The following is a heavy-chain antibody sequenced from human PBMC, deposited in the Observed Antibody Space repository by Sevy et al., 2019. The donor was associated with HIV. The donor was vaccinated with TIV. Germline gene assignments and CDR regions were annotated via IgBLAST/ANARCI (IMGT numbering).Heavy chain of an antibody. J-gene: IGHJ3*02. CDR2: INPNSGGR. D-gene: IGHD7-27*01. CDR3: ARAPWGRAFDI. Sequence: ASVKVSCKASGYTFTGYYMHWVRQAPGQGLEWMGWINPNSGGRNYAQKFQGRVTMTRDTSISTAYMELNSLRSYDTAVYYCARAPWGRAFDIWGQGTMVTVSS. CDR1: GYTFTGYY. V-gene: IGHV1-2*02.